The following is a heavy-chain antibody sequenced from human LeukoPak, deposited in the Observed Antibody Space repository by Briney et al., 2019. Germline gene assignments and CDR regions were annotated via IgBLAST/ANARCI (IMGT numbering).Heavy chain of an antibody. J-gene: IGHJ4*02. CDR3: ARDGPWKSDY. Sequence: SETLSLTCTVSGGSVSSSYYWGWIRQPPGKGLEWIGSICSGGNTCSNPSLAGRVTISVDSSRSHFFLQLTSATAADTAVYFCARDGPWKSDYWGQGTLVTVSS. CDR2: ICSGGNT. CDR1: GGSVSSSYY. V-gene: IGHV4-39*02. D-gene: IGHD1-1*01.